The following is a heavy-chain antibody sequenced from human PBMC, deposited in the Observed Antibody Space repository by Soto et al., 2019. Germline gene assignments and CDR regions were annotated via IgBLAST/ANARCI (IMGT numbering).Heavy chain of an antibody. CDR3: AREFCSNSSCYAGRHFDL. Sequence: SGGSLRVSCAASGFNFSSYGMHGVRQGPGQWLEWVSAISSSGDSTYYADSVKGGFTISRDGSKSLVNLQMSSLRAEDTAIYYCAREFCSNSSCYAGRHFDLWGQGTLVTVSS. CDR1: GFNFSSYG. V-gene: IGHV3-23*01. D-gene: IGHD2-2*01. CDR2: ISSSGDST. J-gene: IGHJ4*02.